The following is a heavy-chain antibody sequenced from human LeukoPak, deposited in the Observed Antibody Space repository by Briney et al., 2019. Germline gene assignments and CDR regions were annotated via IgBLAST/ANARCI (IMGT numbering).Heavy chain of an antibody. CDR3: ARGRYYGMDV. V-gene: IGHV3-30*03. CDR1: GFTFSSYG. Sequence: GGSLRLSCAASGFTFSSYGMHWVRQAPGKGLEWVAIISYDGTNKYFADSVKGRFTISRDNSKNTLYLHMNSLRTEDTAVYYCARGRYYGMDVWGQGTTVTVSS. J-gene: IGHJ6*02. CDR2: ISYDGTNK.